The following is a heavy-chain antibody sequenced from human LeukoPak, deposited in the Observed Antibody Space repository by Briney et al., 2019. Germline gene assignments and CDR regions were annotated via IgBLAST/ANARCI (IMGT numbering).Heavy chain of an antibody. V-gene: IGHV3-53*01. CDR3: ARDGADNSGYYFGSL. J-gene: IGHJ3*01. CDR1: EFTFSAYW. D-gene: IGHD3-22*01. Sequence: GGSLRLSCAASEFTFSAYWMSWVRQAPGKGLEWVSVIYSGGSPDYADSAKGRFTISTDNSKNTLYLQMNSLRVEDTAVYYCARDGADNSGYYFGSLWGQGTVVTVSS. CDR2: IYSGGSP.